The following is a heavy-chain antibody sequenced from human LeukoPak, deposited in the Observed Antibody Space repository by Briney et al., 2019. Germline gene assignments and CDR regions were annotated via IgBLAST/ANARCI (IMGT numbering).Heavy chain of an antibody. CDR3: ARDKRITMVRGVINPLPFDY. Sequence: ASVKVSCKASGGTFSSYTISWVRQAPGQGLEWMGWISAYNGNTNYAQKLQGRVTMTTDTSTSTAYMELRGLRSDDTAVYYCARDKRITMVRGVINPLPFDYWGQGTLATVSS. D-gene: IGHD3-10*01. CDR1: GGTFSSYT. J-gene: IGHJ4*02. V-gene: IGHV1-18*01. CDR2: ISAYNGNT.